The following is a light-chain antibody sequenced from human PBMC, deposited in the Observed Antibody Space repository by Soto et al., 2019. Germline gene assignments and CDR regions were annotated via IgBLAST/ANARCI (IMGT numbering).Light chain of an antibody. J-gene: IGLJ3*02. Sequence: QSVLTQPPSVSGAPGQRVTISCTGSSSNIGAGYDVHWCQQLPGTAPKLLIYGNSNRPSGVPDRFSGSKSGTSASLAITGLQAEDEADYYCAIWDDSVDGWVFGGGTKLTVL. CDR3: AIWDDSVDGWV. V-gene: IGLV1-40*01. CDR2: GNS. CDR1: SSNIGAGYD.